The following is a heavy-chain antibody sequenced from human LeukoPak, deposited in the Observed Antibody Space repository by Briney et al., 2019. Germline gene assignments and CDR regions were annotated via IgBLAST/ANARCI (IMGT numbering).Heavy chain of an antibody. CDR1: GLTFGSYS. D-gene: IGHD3-16*01. V-gene: IGHV3-48*02. Sequence: GGSLGLSCAASGLTFGSYSMNWVRQAPGKGLEWVSYITSSGDTTYYADSVKGRFTISRDNAKNSLYLQMNSLKDEDTAVCYCASDKDYALDYWGQGTLVTVSS. CDR3: ASDKDYALDY. CDR2: ITSSGDTT. J-gene: IGHJ4*02.